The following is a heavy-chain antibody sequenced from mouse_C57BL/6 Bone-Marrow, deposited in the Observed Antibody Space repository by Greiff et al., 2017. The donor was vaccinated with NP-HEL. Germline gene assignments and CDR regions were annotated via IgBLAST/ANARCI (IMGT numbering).Heavy chain of an antibody. D-gene: IGHD1-1*01. Sequence: EVKLQESVAELVRPGASVKLSCTASGFNIKNTYMHWVKQRPEQGLEWIGRIDPANGKTKYAPKFQGKATITADTSSNTAYLQLSSLTSEDTAIYYCARDYYGSSPYFDYWGQGTTLTVSS. CDR2: IDPANGKT. CDR1: GFNIKNTY. V-gene: IGHV14-3*01. J-gene: IGHJ2*01. CDR3: ARDYYGSSPYFDY.